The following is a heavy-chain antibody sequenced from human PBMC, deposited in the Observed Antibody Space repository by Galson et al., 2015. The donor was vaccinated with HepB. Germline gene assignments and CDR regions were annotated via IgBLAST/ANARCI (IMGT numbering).Heavy chain of an antibody. CDR2: MNPNSGNT. CDR3: ARAGVTIFGSFDP. D-gene: IGHD3-3*01. CDR1: GYTFTSYD. J-gene: IGHJ5*02. V-gene: IGHV1-8*01. Sequence: SVKVSCKASGYTFTSYDINWVRQATGQGLEWMGWMNPNSGNTGYAQKFQGRVTMTRNTSISTAYMELSSLRSEDTAVYYCARAGVTIFGSFDPWGQGTLVTVSS.